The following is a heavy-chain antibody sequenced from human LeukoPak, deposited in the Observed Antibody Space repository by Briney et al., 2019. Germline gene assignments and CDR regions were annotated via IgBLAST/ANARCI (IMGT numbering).Heavy chain of an antibody. CDR2: FDPEDGET. Sequence: ASVKVSCKVSGYTLTELSMHWVRQAPGKGLEWMGGFDPEDGETIYAQKFQGRVTMTEDTSTDTAYMELSSLRSEDTAVYYCATDRVYYYDSSGYRNAFDIWGQGTMVTVSS. V-gene: IGHV1-24*01. J-gene: IGHJ3*02. CDR3: ATDRVYYYDSSGYRNAFDI. CDR1: GYTLTELS. D-gene: IGHD3-22*01.